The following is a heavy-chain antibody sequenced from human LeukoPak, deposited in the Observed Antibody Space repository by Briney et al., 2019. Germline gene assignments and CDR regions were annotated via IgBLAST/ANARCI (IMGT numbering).Heavy chain of an antibody. D-gene: IGHD2-15*01. CDR3: ARDRWAHCSGGSRYKLFDY. J-gene: IGHJ4*02. CDR2: ISAYNGNT. V-gene: IGHV1-18*01. Sequence: GASVKVSCKASGYTFTSYGISWVRQAPGQGLEWMGWISAYNGNTNYAQKLQGRVTMTTDTSTSTAYMELRSLRSDDTAVYYCARDRWAHCSGGSRYKLFDYWGQGTLVTVSS. CDR1: GYTFTSYG.